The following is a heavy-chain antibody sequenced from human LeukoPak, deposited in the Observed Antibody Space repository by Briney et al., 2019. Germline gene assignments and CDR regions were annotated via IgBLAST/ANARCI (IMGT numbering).Heavy chain of an antibody. J-gene: IGHJ5*02. CDR1: GFTFSDYD. CDR3: ARGPPLFDP. V-gene: IGHV3-48*01. Sequence: PGGSLRLSCAVSGFTFSDYDMNWVRQAPGKGLEWVSYISTGSGSIYYADSVKGRFTISRDNAKNSLYLQMNSLRAEDTAVYYCARGPPLFDPWGQGTLVTVSS. CDR2: ISTGSGSI.